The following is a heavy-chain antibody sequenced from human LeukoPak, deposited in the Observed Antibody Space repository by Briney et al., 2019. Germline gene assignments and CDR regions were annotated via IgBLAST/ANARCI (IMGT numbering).Heavy chain of an antibody. V-gene: IGHV1-69*02. Sequence: SVKVSCKASEGTFSAYPISWVRQAPGQGLEWMGKIIPIPHISTYAEKFQGRLTITADKSTSTVYMELSSLRSDDAATYYCAAFYYYASGSFVDYWGQGTLVTVSS. D-gene: IGHD3-10*01. CDR3: AAFYYYASGSFVDY. CDR2: IIPIPHIS. CDR1: EGTFSAYP. J-gene: IGHJ4*02.